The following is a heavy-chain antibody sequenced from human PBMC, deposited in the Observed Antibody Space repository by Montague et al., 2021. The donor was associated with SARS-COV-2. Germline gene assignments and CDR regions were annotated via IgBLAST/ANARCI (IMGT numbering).Heavy chain of an antibody. J-gene: IGHJ4*02. D-gene: IGHD3-22*01. CDR3: ARGRVDTTMILVVFTGAAHYFDS. V-gene: IGHV4-39*01. CDR1: GGSISSSSHY. Sequence: SETLSLTCAVSGGSISSSSHYWGWIRQPPGKGLEWIGGVSHSGGTYYNASLQSRVTIFIDPSNNQFSLRLNSVTAADTAVYYCARGRVDTTMILVVFTGAAHYFDSWGQGTLVSVSS. CDR2: VSHSGGT.